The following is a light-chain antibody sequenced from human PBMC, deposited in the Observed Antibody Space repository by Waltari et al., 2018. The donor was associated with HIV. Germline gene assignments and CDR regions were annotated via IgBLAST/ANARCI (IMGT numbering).Light chain of an antibody. CDR1: QSVSSN. CDR2: GAS. CDR3: QQYNNLPPWT. V-gene: IGKV3-15*01. Sequence: EIVMTQSPATLSVSPGERATLSCRASQSVSSNFAWYQQKPGQAPRLLISGASTRASGIPARFSGSGSGTEFTLTISSLQSEDFAVYYCQQYNNLPPWTFGQGTKVEIK. J-gene: IGKJ1*01.